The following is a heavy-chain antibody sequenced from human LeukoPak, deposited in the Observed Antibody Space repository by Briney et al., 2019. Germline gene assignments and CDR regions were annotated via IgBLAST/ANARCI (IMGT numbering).Heavy chain of an antibody. Sequence: PGRSLRLSCAASGFAFNTYAMHWVRQAPGQGLEWVALIWHDGSHKFYSNSVRGQFTISRDNSKNTVSLQMNNLIPEDTAVYYCAREICGSGRYPDFWGQGTLVTVSS. D-gene: IGHD3-10*01. V-gene: IGHV3-33*01. CDR3: AREICGSGRYPDF. J-gene: IGHJ4*02. CDR1: GFAFNTYA. CDR2: IWHDGSHK.